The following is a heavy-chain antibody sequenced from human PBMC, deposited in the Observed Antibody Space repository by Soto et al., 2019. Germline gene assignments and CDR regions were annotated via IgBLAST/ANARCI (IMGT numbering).Heavy chain of an antibody. CDR2: IYHSGST. CDR1: SGSISSSNW. V-gene: IGHV4-4*02. Sequence: PSETLSLTCAVSSGSISSSNWWSWVRQPPGKGLEWIGEIYHSGSTNYNPSLKSRVTISVDKSKNQFSLKLSSVTAADTAVYYCAREFVTGDHDAFDIWGQGTMVTVSS. D-gene: IGHD7-27*01. J-gene: IGHJ3*02. CDR3: AREFVTGDHDAFDI.